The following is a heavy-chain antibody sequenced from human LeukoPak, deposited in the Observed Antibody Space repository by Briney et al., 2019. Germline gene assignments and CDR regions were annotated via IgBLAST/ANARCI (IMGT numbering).Heavy chain of an antibody. CDR3: AKRGKDSPGYYNYFDA. D-gene: IGHD3-22*01. J-gene: IGHJ4*02. CDR2: IGYDGSEI. CDR1: GFTFSTYG. Sequence: GGSLSLSCATSGFTFSTYGMHWVRQAPGKGLEWVAFIGYDGSEIHYADSVKGRFTISRDNSKNTVHLQMGGLRGEDTAMYYCAKRGKDSPGYYNYFDAWGQGTLVTVSS. V-gene: IGHV3-30*02.